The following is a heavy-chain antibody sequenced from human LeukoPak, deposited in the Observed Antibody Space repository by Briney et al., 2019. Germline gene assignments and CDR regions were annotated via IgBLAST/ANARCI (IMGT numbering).Heavy chain of an antibody. CDR2: IYYSGST. D-gene: IGHD3-9*01. J-gene: IGHJ4*02. Sequence: SETLSLTCTVSGGSISSYYWSWIRQPQGKGLEWIGYIYYSGSTNYNPSLKSRVTISVDTSKNQFSLKLSSVTAADTAVYYCARGWVLTGFFDYWGQGTLVTVSS. CDR3: ARGWVLTGFFDY. V-gene: IGHV4-59*12. CDR1: GGSISSYY.